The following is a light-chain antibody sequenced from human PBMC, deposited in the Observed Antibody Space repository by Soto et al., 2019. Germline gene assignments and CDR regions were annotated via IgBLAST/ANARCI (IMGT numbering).Light chain of an antibody. Sequence: QSVLTQPASVSGSPGQSITISCTGTSSDIGGYNYVSWYQQHPGKAPKLMIYEVTNRPSGVSNRFSGSKSGNTASLTISGLQAEDEADYYCSSYTDSTSYVFGSGTQLTVL. CDR1: SSDIGGYNY. CDR2: EVT. J-gene: IGLJ1*01. CDR3: SSYTDSTSYV. V-gene: IGLV2-14*01.